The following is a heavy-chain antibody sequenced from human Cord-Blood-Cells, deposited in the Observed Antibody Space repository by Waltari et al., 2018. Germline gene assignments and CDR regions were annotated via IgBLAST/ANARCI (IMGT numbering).Heavy chain of an antibody. CDR3: AKVKRQLVHY. CDR1: GFPFSRYA. Sequence: EVQLLESGGGLVQPGGSLRLSCAASGFPFSRYALSWVRPAPGKGLECVSAISGSGGSTYYADSVKGRFTISRDNSKNTLYLQMNSLRAEDTAVYYCAKVKRQLVHYWGQRTLVTVSS. CDR2: ISGSGGST. J-gene: IGHJ4*02. D-gene: IGHD6-6*01. V-gene: IGHV3-23*01.